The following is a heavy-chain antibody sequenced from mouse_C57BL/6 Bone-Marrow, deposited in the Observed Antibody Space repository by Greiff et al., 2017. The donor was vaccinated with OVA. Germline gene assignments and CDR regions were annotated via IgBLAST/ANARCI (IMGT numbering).Heavy chain of an antibody. Sequence: EVKLVESGAGLVKPGGSLKLSCAASGFTFSSYAMSWVRQTPEQRLEWVAYISSGGDYIYYADTVKGRFTISRDNARNTLYLQMSSLKSEDTAMYYCARDPAYYAMDYWGQGTSVTVSS. J-gene: IGHJ4*01. CDR1: GFTFSSYA. CDR3: ARDPAYYAMDY. CDR2: ISSGGDYI. V-gene: IGHV5S21*01.